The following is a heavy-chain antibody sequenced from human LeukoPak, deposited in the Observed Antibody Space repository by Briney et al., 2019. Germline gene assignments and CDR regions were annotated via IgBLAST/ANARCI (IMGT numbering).Heavy chain of an antibody. V-gene: IGHV1-18*01. CDR3: ARDWAIVVVPSY. Sequence: ASVKVSCKASGYTFTSYGISWVRQAPGQGLEWMGWISAYNGNTNYAQKFQGRVTMTTDTSTSTAYMELRSLGSDDTAVYYCARDWAIVVVPSYWGQGTLVTVSS. J-gene: IGHJ4*02. D-gene: IGHD3-22*01. CDR2: ISAYNGNT. CDR1: GYTFTSYG.